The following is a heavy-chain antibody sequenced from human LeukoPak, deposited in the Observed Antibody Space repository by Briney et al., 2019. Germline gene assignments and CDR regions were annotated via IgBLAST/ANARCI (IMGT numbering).Heavy chain of an antibody. J-gene: IGHJ6*03. V-gene: IGHV4-59*08. CDR1: GDSISNYY. Sequence: SETLSLTCTVSGDSISNYYWTWIRQTPGKRLEWIGNPYHSGAADYNPSLKTRVTTSVDTSKDQFSLSLRSSTAADTAVYFCARLGKTYYMDVWGTGTTVTVSS. CDR3: ARLGKTYYMDV. D-gene: IGHD1/OR15-1a*01. CDR2: PYHSGAA.